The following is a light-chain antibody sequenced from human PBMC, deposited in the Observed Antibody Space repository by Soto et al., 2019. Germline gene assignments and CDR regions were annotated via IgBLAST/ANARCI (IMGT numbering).Light chain of an antibody. CDR1: QRVSSSY. J-gene: IGKJ2*01. Sequence: EIGLTQSPATLSLSPGERATLSCGASQRVSSSYLAWYQQKPGLAPRLLIYDASSRATGIPDRFSGSGSGTDFTLTISRLEPEDFAVYYCQQYGSSSYTFGQGTKLEIK. CDR3: QQYGSSSYT. CDR2: DAS. V-gene: IGKV3D-20*01.